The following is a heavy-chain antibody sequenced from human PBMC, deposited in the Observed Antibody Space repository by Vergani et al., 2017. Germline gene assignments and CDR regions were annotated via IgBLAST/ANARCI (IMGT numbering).Heavy chain of an antibody. CDR1: GFTFSSYG. CDR3: ASIREYDFWSGPKGHWFDP. J-gene: IGHJ5*02. CDR2: IWYDGSNK. Sequence: VQLVESGGGLVQPGGSLRLSCAASGFTFSSYGMHWVRQAPGKGLEWVAVIWYDGSNKYYADSVKGRFTISRDNSKNTLYLQMKSLRAEDTAVYYCASIREYDFWSGPKGHWFDPWGQGTLVTVSS. D-gene: IGHD3-3*01. V-gene: IGHV3-33*08.